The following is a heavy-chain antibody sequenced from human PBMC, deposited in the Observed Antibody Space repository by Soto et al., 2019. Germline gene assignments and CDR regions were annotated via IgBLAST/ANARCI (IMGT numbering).Heavy chain of an antibody. V-gene: IGHV4-4*02. CDR3: ARQSSGWYNWFDP. D-gene: IGHD6-19*01. J-gene: IGHJ5*02. CDR1: GGSISSSNW. Sequence: PSETLSLTCAVSGGSISSSNWWSWVRQPPGKGLEWIGEIYHSGGTNYNPSLKSRVTISVDKSKNQFSLKLSSVTAAETAVYYCARQSSGWYNWFDPWGRGTLVT. CDR2: IYHSGGT.